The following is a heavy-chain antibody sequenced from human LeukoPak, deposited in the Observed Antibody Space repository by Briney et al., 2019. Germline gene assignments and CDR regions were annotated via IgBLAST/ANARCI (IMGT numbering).Heavy chain of an antibody. J-gene: IGHJ3*02. CDR3: VRTESSGLHVFDM. D-gene: IGHD3-22*01. V-gene: IGHV3-72*01. Sequence: GGSLRLSCTVSGFTFSDHYMEWVRQAPGKGLEWVGRSRDKPHSYTTEYAASVQGRFTISRDDSKNSLYLQMNSLKTEDTAVYYRVRTESSGLHVFDMWGQGTKVTVSS. CDR1: GFTFSDHY. CDR2: SRDKPHSYTT.